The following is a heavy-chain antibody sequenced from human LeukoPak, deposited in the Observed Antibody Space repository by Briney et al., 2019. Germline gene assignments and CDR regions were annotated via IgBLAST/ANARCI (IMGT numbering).Heavy chain of an antibody. V-gene: IGHV4-34*01. CDR1: GGSFSGYY. CDR3: ARGKSLAI. J-gene: IGHJ3*02. CDR2: INHSGST. Sequence: KPSETLSLTCAVYGGSFSGYYWSWIRQPPGKGLEWIGEINHSGSTNYNPSLKRRVTISVDTSKNQFSLKLSSVTAADTAAYYCARGKSLAIWGQGTMVTVSS.